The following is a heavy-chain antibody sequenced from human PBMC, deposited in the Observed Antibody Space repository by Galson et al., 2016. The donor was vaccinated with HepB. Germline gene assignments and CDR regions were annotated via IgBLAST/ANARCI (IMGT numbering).Heavy chain of an antibody. CDR3: ARGSYSSDWYRSSAYDFGVDV. CDR2: IYPAGDT. D-gene: IGHD6-19*01. V-gene: IGHV3-13*01. CDR1: GFTFSNYD. Sequence: SLRLSCAASGFTFSNYDMHWARQAPGKGLEWVSSIYPAGDTYYQDPVEARFTVSRENGKDSLYLHMKSLRAGDTAVYFCARGSYSSDWYRSSAYDFGVDVWGKGTPVTVSS. J-gene: IGHJ6*04.